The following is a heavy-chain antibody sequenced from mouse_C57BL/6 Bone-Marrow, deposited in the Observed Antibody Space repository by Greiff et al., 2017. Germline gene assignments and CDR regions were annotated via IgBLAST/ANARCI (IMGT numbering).Heavy chain of an antibody. J-gene: IGHJ4*01. CDR2: IWSDGST. CDR3: ARQGEGYYYAMDY. CDR1: GFSLTSYG. V-gene: IGHV2-6-1*01. Sequence: VQVVESGPGLVAPSQSLSITCTASGFSLTSYGVHWVRQPPGKGLEWLVVIWSDGSTTYNSALKSRLSISKDNSKSQVFLKMNSLQTDDTAMYYCARQGEGYYYAMDYWGQGTSVTVSS.